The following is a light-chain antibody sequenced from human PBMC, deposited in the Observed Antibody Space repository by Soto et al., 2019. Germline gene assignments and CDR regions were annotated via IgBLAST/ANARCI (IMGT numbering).Light chain of an antibody. CDR1: SSDVGGYNY. V-gene: IGLV2-14*01. Sequence: QSALTQPASVSGSPGQLITISCTGTSSDVGGYNYVSWYQQHPGKAPKLMIYDVSNRPSGVSNRFSGSKSGNTASLTISGLQAEDEADYYCCSYASSSTVVFGGGTKLTVL. CDR2: DVS. CDR3: CSYASSSTVV. J-gene: IGLJ2*01.